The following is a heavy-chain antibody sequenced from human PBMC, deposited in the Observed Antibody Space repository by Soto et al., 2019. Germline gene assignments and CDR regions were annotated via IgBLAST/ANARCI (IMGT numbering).Heavy chain of an antibody. Sequence: QVQLVQSGAEVKKPGASVKVSCKASGYTFTSYGISWVRQAPGQGLEWMGWISAYNGNTNYAQKLQVRVTMTTDTSTSTAYMELRSLRSDDTAVYYCARVMTTVVTPYYYYGMDVWGQGTTVTVSS. D-gene: IGHD4-17*01. CDR1: GYTFTSYG. J-gene: IGHJ6*02. CDR3: ARVMTTVVTPYYYYGMDV. CDR2: ISAYNGNT. V-gene: IGHV1-18*01.